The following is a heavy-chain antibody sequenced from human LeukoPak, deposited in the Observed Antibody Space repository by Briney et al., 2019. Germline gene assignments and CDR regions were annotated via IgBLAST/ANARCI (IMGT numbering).Heavy chain of an antibody. D-gene: IGHD3-3*01. J-gene: IGHJ4*02. CDR2: IYYSGST. CDR1: GGSISSGDYY. V-gene: IGHV4-30-4*08. Sequence: PSQTLSLTCTVSGGSISSGDYYWSWIRQPPGKGLEWIGYIYYSGSTYYNPSLKSRVTISVDTSKNQFSLKLSSVTAADTAVYYCASYDFWSGPIGEDYWGQGTLVTVSS. CDR3: ASYDFWSGPIGEDY.